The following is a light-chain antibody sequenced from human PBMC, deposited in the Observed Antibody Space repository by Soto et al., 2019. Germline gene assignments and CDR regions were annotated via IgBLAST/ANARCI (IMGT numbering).Light chain of an antibody. Sequence: EIVMTQSPATLSVSPGERATVSCRASQSVSSNLAWYQQKPGRAPRLLIYGASTRATGIPARFSGSWSGTEFTLTISSLQSEDFAVYYCQQYNNWPPLTFGGGTKVEIK. CDR3: QQYNNWPPLT. CDR1: QSVSSN. J-gene: IGKJ4*01. CDR2: GAS. V-gene: IGKV3-15*01.